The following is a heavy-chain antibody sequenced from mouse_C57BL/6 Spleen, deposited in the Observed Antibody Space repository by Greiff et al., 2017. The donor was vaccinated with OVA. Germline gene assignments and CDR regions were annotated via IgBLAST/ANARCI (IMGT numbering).Heavy chain of an antibody. CDR3: ARGELGHYFDY. CDR2: INPNNGGT. J-gene: IGHJ2*01. V-gene: IGHV1-22*01. CDR1: GYTFTDYN. Sequence: EVQLVESGPELVKPGASVKMSCKASGYTFTDYNMHWVKQSHGKSLEWIGYINPNNGGTSYNQKFKGKATLTVNKSSSTAYMELRSLTSEDSAVYYCARGELGHYFDYWGQGTTLTVSS. D-gene: IGHD4-1*01.